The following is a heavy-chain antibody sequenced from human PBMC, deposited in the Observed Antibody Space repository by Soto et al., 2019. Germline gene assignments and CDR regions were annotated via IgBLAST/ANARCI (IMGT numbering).Heavy chain of an antibody. J-gene: IGHJ4*02. CDR2: INHSGST. V-gene: IGHV4-34*01. D-gene: IGHD6-19*01. Sequence: QVQPQQWGAALLKPSETLSLPCAVNGGAFSGHYWSWIRQPPGKGLEWIGEINHSGSTNSKPSLMSRVTISVATSKNQFSLKLSSVTAAVTAVYCWAGGWGGWRVWLDYWGQGTLVIFSS. CDR1: GGAFSGHY. CDR3: AGGWGGWRVWLDY.